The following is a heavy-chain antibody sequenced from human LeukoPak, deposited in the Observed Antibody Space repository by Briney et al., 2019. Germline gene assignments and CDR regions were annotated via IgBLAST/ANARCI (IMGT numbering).Heavy chain of an antibody. Sequence: GGSLRLSCAASGFTFSTYWMTWLRQAPGKGLEGVANIKQDGSQKYYVDSVKGRFTISRDNAKNSLYLQMNSLRAEDTAVYYCASDAPAAGTQFDYWGQGTLVTVSS. CDR2: IKQDGSQK. J-gene: IGHJ4*02. CDR3: ASDAPAAGTQFDY. CDR1: GFTFSTYW. V-gene: IGHV3-7*05. D-gene: IGHD6-13*01.